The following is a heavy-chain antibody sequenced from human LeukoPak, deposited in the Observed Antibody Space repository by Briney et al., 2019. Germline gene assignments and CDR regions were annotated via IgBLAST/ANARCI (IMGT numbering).Heavy chain of an antibody. V-gene: IGHV3-66*01. CDR1: GFTVSSNY. CDR3: ARDGNSGSYPQFDY. Sequence: GGSLRLSCAASGFTVSSNYMSWVRQAPGKGLEWVSVIYIGGSTYYADSVKGRFTISRDKTKNTLYLQMNSLRAEDTAVYYCARDGNSGSYPQFDYWGQGTLVTVSS. CDR2: IYIGGST. J-gene: IGHJ4*02. D-gene: IGHD1-26*01.